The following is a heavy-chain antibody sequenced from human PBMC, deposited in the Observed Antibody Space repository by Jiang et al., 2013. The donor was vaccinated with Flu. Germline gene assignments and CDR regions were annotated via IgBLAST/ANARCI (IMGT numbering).Heavy chain of an antibody. J-gene: IGHJ4*02. CDR2: IYYSGST. Sequence: GLVKPSETLSLTCTVSGGSISSYYWSWIRQPPGKGLEWIGYIYYSGSTNYNPSLKSRVTISVDTSKNQFSLKLSSVTAADTAVYYCARAGMMRHYFDYWGQGTLVTVSS. V-gene: IGHV4-59*01. CDR1: GGSISSYY. D-gene: IGHD3-16*01. CDR3: ARAGMMRHYFDY.